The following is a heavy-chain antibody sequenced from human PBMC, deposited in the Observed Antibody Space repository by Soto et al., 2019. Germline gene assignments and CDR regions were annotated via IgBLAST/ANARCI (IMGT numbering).Heavy chain of an antibody. CDR3: ARDGWGSNWYFDL. J-gene: IGHJ2*01. D-gene: IGHD3-16*01. CDR1: GFTFSNAW. Sequence: GSLRLSCAGSGFTFSNAWMNWVRQAPGKGLEWVAVISYDGKQTYYADSVKGRFTISKDKSKRTLFLQMNSLRVDDTAVYYCARDGWGSNWYFDLWGRGTLVTVSS. CDR2: ISYDGKQT. V-gene: IGHV3-30*03.